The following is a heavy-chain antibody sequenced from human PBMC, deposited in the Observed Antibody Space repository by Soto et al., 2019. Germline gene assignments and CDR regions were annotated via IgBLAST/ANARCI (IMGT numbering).Heavy chain of an antibody. CDR2: ISYDENNK. Sequence: GGPLSLSCAASGGTFSGYGMNWIRKDPGKGLEWVAVISYDENNKYYADSVKGRFTISRDNSKNTLYLQMNSLRAEDTAVYYCAKVLTGDLDYWGQGTLVPVSS. CDR1: GGTFSGYG. V-gene: IGHV3-30*18. D-gene: IGHD7-27*01. J-gene: IGHJ4*02. CDR3: AKVLTGDLDY.